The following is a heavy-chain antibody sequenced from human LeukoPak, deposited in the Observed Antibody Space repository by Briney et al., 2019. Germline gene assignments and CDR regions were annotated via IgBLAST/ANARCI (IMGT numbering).Heavy chain of an antibody. Sequence: GASVKVSCKASGYTFTGYYIHWVRQAPGQGLEWMGWIKPNSGVTNYAQKFQGRVTLTRDTSISTVYMDLSSLISDDTAVYYCARDSSFGHWGQGTLVTVSS. J-gene: IGHJ4*02. V-gene: IGHV1-2*02. CDR1: GYTFTGYY. D-gene: IGHD3/OR15-3a*01. CDR2: IKPNSGVT. CDR3: ARDSSFGH.